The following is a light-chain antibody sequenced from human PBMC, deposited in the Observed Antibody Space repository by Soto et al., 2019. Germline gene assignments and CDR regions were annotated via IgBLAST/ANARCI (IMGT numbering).Light chain of an antibody. CDR3: SSYAGSNSYL. CDR1: SSDVGAYNS. Sequence: QLVLTQPPSASGSPGQSVTISCIGTSSDVGAYNSVSWYQHHPGKAPKLMIYEVSRRPSGVPDRFSGSKSGNTASLTVSGLQAEDEADYYCSSYAGSNSYLFGTGTKLTVL. J-gene: IGLJ1*01. V-gene: IGLV2-8*01. CDR2: EVS.